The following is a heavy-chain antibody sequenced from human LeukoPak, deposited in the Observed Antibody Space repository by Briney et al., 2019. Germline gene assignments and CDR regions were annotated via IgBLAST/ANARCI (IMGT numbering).Heavy chain of an antibody. CDR3: ARGDYACFDY. V-gene: IGHV4-39*01. Sequence: SETLSLTCIVSGGSISSSSYYWGWIRQPPGKGLEWIGSTYYSGSTYYNPSLKSRVTISVDTSKNQFSLKLSSVTAADTAVYYCARGDYACFDYWGQGTLVTVSS. CDR1: GGSISSSSYY. D-gene: IGHD4-17*01. J-gene: IGHJ4*02. CDR2: TYYSGST.